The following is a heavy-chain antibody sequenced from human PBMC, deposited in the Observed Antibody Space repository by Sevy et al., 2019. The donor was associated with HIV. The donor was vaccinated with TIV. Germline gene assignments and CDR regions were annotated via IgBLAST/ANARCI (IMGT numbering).Heavy chain of an antibody. D-gene: IGHD1-26*01. J-gene: IGHJ4*02. V-gene: IGHV1-69*13. Sequence: ASVKVSCKASGGTFSSYAISWVRQAPGQGLEWMGGIIPIFGTANYAQKFQGRVTITADESTSTAYMELSRLRSEDTAVYYCAIVQSGRECYFYYWGQGTLVTVSS. CDR2: IIPIFGTA. CDR3: AIVQSGRECYFYY. CDR1: GGTFSSYA.